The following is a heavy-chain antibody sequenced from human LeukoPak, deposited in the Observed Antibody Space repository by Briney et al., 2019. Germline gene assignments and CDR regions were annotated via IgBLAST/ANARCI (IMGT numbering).Heavy chain of an antibody. J-gene: IGHJ4*02. CDR3: ARGLQTYGFDY. Sequence: GGSLRLSCAASGFTFSSYAMHWVRQAPGKGLEYVSAISSNGGSTYYANSVKGRFTISRDNSKNMLYLQMGSLRAEDMAVYYCARGLQTYGFDYWRQGTLVTVSS. CDR1: GFTFSSYA. CDR2: ISSNGGST. V-gene: IGHV3-64*01. D-gene: IGHD4-17*01.